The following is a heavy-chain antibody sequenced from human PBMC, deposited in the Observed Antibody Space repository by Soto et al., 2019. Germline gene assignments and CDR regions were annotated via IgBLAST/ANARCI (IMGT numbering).Heavy chain of an antibody. CDR2: MYYSGNT. V-gene: IGHV4-59*12. CDR1: GGSITSFY. CDR3: AARYCSSTSCPIHS. Sequence: PSETLSLTCSVSGGSITSFYWSWIRQPPGKGLEWIGYMYYSGNTHYNSSLKSRVTISADKSKNQFSLKLSSVTAADTAVYYCAARYCSSTSCPIHSWGQGTPVTVS. J-gene: IGHJ4*02. D-gene: IGHD2-2*01.